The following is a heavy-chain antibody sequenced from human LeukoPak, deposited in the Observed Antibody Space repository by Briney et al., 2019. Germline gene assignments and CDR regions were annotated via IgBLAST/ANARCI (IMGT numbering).Heavy chain of an antibody. J-gene: IGHJ4*02. Sequence: GGSLRLSCAASGFTFTTYAMAWVRQAPGKGPEWVSGISGSGVHTYYPDSVKGRVTISRDNSKNMVYLELNSLRAEDTAVYYCARVGLYDSSGYYSRGFDYWGQGTLVTVSS. V-gene: IGHV3-23*01. D-gene: IGHD3-22*01. CDR3: ARVGLYDSSGYYSRGFDY. CDR1: GFTFTTYA. CDR2: ISGSGVHT.